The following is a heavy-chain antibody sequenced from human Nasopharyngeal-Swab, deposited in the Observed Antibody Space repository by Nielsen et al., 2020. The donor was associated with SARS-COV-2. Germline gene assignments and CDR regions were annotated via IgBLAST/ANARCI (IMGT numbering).Heavy chain of an antibody. CDR2: ISFDGSKK. Sequence: GESLKISCAASGFTFNSHGMHWVRQAPGKGLEWVAVISFDGSKKYYADSVKGRFTISRDSSKNTLYLQMNSLRAEDTAVYYCARDHPITIFGVVELGSGMDVWGQGTTVTVSS. D-gene: IGHD3-3*01. CDR3: ARDHPITIFGVVELGSGMDV. J-gene: IGHJ6*02. V-gene: IGHV3-30*03. CDR1: GFTFNSHG.